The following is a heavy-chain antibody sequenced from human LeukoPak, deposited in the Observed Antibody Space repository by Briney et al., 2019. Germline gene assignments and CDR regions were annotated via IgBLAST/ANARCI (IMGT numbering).Heavy chain of an antibody. CDR1: GFTFSSYS. D-gene: IGHD1-26*01. CDR2: ISSSTYI. CDR3: ARGIVGAYYFDY. V-gene: IGHV3-21*01. Sequence: GGSLRLSCAASGFTFSSYSMNWVRQAPGKGLEWVSSISSSTYIYYADSVKGRFTISRDNAKNSLYLQMNSLRAEDTAVYYSARGIVGAYYFDYWGQGTLVTVSS. J-gene: IGHJ4*02.